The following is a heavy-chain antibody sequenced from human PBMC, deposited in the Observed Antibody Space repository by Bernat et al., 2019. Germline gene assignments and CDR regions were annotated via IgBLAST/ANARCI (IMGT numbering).Heavy chain of an antibody. Sequence: EVRLVESGGGLVQPGGSLRLSCAASGFTFSSYVMYWVRQAPGEGLEYVSAISSDGISTYYSNSMKGRFTSSRDNSKNTLYLQMGSLRAEDMAVYYCARGGRSGYCSGGSCFRIDSWGQGTLVTVSS. CDR2: ISSDGIST. V-gene: IGHV3-64*01. CDR3: ARGGRSGYCSGGSCFRIDS. J-gene: IGHJ4*02. D-gene: IGHD2-15*01. CDR1: GFTFSSYV.